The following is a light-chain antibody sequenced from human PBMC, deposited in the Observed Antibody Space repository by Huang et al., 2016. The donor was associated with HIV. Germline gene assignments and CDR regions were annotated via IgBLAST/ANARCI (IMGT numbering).Light chain of an antibody. CDR3: QQYNNWPPEET. Sequence: EIVMTQSPATLSVSPGERANLSCRASQSVSSNLAWYQQKPGQAPRLLMYGASIRATGSPARFTGSGSGTEFTLTISSLQSEDFAVYYCQQYNNWPPEETFGPGTKVDMK. V-gene: IGKV3-15*01. J-gene: IGKJ3*01. CDR1: QSVSSN. CDR2: GAS.